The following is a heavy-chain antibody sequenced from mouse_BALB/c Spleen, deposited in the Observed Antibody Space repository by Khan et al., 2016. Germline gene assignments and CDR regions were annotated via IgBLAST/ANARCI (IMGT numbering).Heavy chain of an antibody. CDR1: GFNIKDTY. CDR3: ANYGRSYWYFDD. Sequence: VQLQQSGAELVKPGASVKLSCTASGFNIKDTYMHWVKQRPEQGLEWIGRIDPANGNTKYDPKFQGKATITADTSSTTAYKQLSSLTSEDTAADYCANYGRSYWYFDDWGEGTTITVSS. J-gene: IGHJ1*01. CDR2: IDPANGNT. V-gene: IGHV14-3*02. D-gene: IGHD1-1*01.